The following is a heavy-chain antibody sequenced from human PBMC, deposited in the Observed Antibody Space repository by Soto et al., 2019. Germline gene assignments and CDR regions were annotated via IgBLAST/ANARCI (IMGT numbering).Heavy chain of an antibody. V-gene: IGHV1-69*02. CDR3: ARGGSGWPFDY. J-gene: IGHJ4*02. CDR2: IIPVNGIA. D-gene: IGHD6-19*01. CDR1: GCTFSSYT. Sequence: GASVKVSCKASGCTFSSYTISWVRQAPGQGLEWMGRIIPVNGIANYAQKFQGRVTISRDTSTSTAYMELSSLTFEDTAVYYCARGGSGWPFDYRGQATLVTVS.